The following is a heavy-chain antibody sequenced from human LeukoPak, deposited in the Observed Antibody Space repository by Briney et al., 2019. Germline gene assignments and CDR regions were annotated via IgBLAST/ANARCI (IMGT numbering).Heavy chain of an antibody. Sequence: SETLSLTCAVYGGSFSGYYWSWIRQPPGKGLEWIGEINHSGSTNYNPSLKSRVTISVDTSKNQFSLKLSSVTAADTAVYYCARVPAYYDILTGYNDAFDIWGQGTMVTASS. V-gene: IGHV4-34*01. CDR2: INHSGST. CDR3: ARVPAYYDILTGYNDAFDI. J-gene: IGHJ3*02. CDR1: GGSFSGYY. D-gene: IGHD3-9*01.